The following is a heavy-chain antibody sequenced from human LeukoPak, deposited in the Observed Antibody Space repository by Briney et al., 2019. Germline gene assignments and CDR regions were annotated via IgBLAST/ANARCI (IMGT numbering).Heavy chain of an antibody. CDR3: ARVLNWNAGGFDY. D-gene: IGHD1-1*01. Sequence: SETLSLTCTVSGGSISSYFWSWFRQPPGKGLEWIGYIYYSGSTNYNPSLKSRVTVSVDTSKNQFSLKLTSVTAADTAVYYCARVLNWNAGGFDYWGQGTLVTVSS. CDR1: GGSISSYF. CDR2: IYYSGST. V-gene: IGHV4-59*01. J-gene: IGHJ4*02.